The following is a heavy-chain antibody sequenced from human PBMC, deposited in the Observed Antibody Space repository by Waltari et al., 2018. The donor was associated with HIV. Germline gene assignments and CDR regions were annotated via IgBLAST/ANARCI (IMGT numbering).Heavy chain of an antibody. D-gene: IGHD6-19*01. CDR1: GYSISSGYY. V-gene: IGHV4-38-2*01. CDR3: ARGQGLGTFDC. CDR2: SYNSGST. Sequence: QVQLQESVPGLVKSSETLSLTCAVSGYSISSGYYWGWIRQPPGKGLEWIGISYNSGSTYYNPSLKSRVTISADTSNNQFSLKVSSVTAADTAVYYCARGQGLGTFDCWGQGTLVTVSS. J-gene: IGHJ4*02.